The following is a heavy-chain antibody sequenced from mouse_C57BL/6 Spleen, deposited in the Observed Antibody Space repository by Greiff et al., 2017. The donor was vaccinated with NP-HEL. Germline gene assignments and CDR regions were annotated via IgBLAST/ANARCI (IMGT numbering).Heavy chain of an antibody. Sequence: VQLQQSGAELVRPGASVKLSCTASGFNIKDDYMHWVKQRPEQGLEWIGWIDPENGDTEYASKFQGKATITADTSSNTAYLQLSSLTSEDTAVYYCTTGGSSYETYWGQGTLGTVSA. J-gene: IGHJ3*01. CDR2: IDPENGDT. CDR3: TTGGSSYETY. V-gene: IGHV14-4*01. CDR1: GFNIKDDY. D-gene: IGHD1-1*01.